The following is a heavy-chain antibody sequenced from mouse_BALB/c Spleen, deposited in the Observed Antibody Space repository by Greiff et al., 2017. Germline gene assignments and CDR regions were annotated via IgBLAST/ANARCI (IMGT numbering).Heavy chain of an antibody. D-gene: IGHD1-1*01. J-gene: IGHJ2*01. CDR3: THDLLRSYYFDY. Sequence: QVQLKQSGAELVRPGASVTLSCKASGYTFTDYEMHWVKQTPVHGLEWIGAIDPETGGTAYNQKFKGKATLTADKSSSTAYMELRSLTSEDSAVYYCTHDLLRSYYFDYWGQGTTLTVSS. CDR1: GYTFTDYE. CDR2: IDPETGGT. V-gene: IGHV1-15*01.